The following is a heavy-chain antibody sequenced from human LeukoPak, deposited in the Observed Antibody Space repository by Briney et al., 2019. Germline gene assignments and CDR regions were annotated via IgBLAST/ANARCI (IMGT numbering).Heavy chain of an antibody. CDR2: IYPGDSDT. CDR1: GYRFTSYW. D-gene: IGHD5-12*01. V-gene: IGHV5-51*01. Sequence: GESLKISCKGSGYRFTSYWIAWVRQMPGKGLEWMGIIYPGDSDTRYSPSFQGQVTISADKSVSTAYLQWSSPEASDTAMYYCARRVEATMPFDSWGQGTLVTVSS. CDR3: ARRVEATMPFDS. J-gene: IGHJ4*02.